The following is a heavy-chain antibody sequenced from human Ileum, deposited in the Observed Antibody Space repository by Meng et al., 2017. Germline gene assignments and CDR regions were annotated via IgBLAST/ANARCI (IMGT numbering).Heavy chain of an antibody. CDR1: GVSVSSDTGA. CDR2: TYYRSRWYN. J-gene: IGHJ4*02. CDR3: AGKDWGEGLDF. D-gene: IGHD7-27*01. Sequence: HVQLQQSGPGLVKPSQTLSPTCAISGVSVSSDTGAWNWIRQSPSRGLEWLGRTYYRSRWYNNYAVSVKSRITINPDTSKNQFSLQLNSVTPDDTAVYYCAGKDWGEGLDFWDQGTLVTVSS. V-gene: IGHV6-1*01.